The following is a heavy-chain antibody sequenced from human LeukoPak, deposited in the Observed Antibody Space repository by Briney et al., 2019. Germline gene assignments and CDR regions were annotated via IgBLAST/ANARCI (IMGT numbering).Heavy chain of an antibody. V-gene: IGHV1-18*01. CDR1: GYTFTSYG. CDR2: ISAYNGNT. Sequence: ASVKVSCQASGYTFTSYGISWVRQAPGQGLEWMGRISAYNGNTNYAQKLQGRVTMTTDTSTSTAYMELRSLRSDDTAVYYCAGVIRGNYYYYYMDVWGKGTTVTVSS. J-gene: IGHJ6*03. D-gene: IGHD3-10*01. CDR3: AGVIRGNYYYYYMDV.